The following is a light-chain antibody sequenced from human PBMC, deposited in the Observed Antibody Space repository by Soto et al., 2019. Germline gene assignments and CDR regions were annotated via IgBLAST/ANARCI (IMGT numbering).Light chain of an antibody. CDR3: QQYYSLVT. CDR2: KAS. J-gene: IGKJ3*01. CDR1: QSISSW. Sequence: DIQMTQSPSTLSASLGDRVTITCRASQSISSWLAWYQQKPGKAPKLLIYKASSVESGVPSRFSGSGSGTESTLTISCRQPDDSATYYCQQYYSLVTFGPGTKVEIK. V-gene: IGKV1-5*03.